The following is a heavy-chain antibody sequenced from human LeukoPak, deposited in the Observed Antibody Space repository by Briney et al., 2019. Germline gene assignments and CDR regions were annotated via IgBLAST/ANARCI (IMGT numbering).Heavy chain of an antibody. CDR1: GFTFTNYW. Sequence: GGSPRLSCAASGFTFTNYWMSWVRQAPGKGPEWVANIKQDGSEEYYADSVKGRFTISRDNGKNPLNLQMNSLRAEDTAVYYCARWAGVTDYWGQGTLVTVSS. J-gene: IGHJ4*02. D-gene: IGHD5-18*01. CDR3: ARWAGVTDY. V-gene: IGHV3-7*01. CDR2: IKQDGSEE.